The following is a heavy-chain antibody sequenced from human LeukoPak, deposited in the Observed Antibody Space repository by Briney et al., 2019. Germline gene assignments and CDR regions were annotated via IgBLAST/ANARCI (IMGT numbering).Heavy chain of an antibody. D-gene: IGHD6-19*01. CDR3: ARTGGGSSGRPRVYYYYYGMDV. Sequence: GASVKVSCKASGGTFSSYAISWVRQAPGQGLEWMGRIIPIFGTANYAQKFQGRVTITADESTSTAYMELSSLRSEDTAVYYCARTGGGSSGRPRVYYYYYGMDVWGQGTTVTVSS. CDR2: IIPIFGTA. CDR1: GGTFSSYA. J-gene: IGHJ6*02. V-gene: IGHV1-69*13.